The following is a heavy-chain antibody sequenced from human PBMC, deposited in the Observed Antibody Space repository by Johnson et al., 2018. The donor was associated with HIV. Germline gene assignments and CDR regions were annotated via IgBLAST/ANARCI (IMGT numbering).Heavy chain of an antibody. CDR1: GFTFRSYW. CDR2: LNQDGSEE. J-gene: IGHJ3*02. D-gene: IGHD6-19*01. Sequence: VQLVESGGGLVQPGGSLRLSCAASGFTFRSYWMSWVRQAPGKGLEWVANLNQDGSEEYYVASVKGRFTISRDNAKNSLYLQLNSLKTEDTAVYYCTTAFPREGESSGWFQDAFDIWGQGTMVTVSS. V-gene: IGHV3-7*03. CDR3: TTAFPREGESSGWFQDAFDI.